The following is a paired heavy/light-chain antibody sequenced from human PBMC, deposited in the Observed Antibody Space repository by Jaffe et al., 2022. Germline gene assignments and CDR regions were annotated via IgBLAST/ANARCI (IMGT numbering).Light chain of an antibody. CDR3: QAWDSSTAW. V-gene: IGLV3-1*01. J-gene: IGLJ3*02. CDR1: KLGDKY. Sequence: SYELTQPPSVSVSPGQTASITCSGDKLGDKYACWYQQKPGQSPVLVIYQDSKRPSGIPERFSGSNSGNTATLTISGTQAMDEADYYCQAWDSSTAWFGGGTKLTVL. CDR2: QDS.
Heavy chain of an antibody. CDR3: AIQSPYNDYIWGRAPSDY. D-gene: IGHD3-16*01. J-gene: IGHJ4*02. Sequence: EVQLVETGGGLIQPGGSLRLSCAASGFTVSSNYMSWVRQAPGKGLEWVSVIYSGGSTYYADSVKGRFTISRDNSKNTLYLQMNSLRAEDTAVYYCAIQSPYNDYIWGRAPSDYWGQGTLVTVSS. V-gene: IGHV3-53*02. CDR1: GFTVSSNY. CDR2: IYSGGST.